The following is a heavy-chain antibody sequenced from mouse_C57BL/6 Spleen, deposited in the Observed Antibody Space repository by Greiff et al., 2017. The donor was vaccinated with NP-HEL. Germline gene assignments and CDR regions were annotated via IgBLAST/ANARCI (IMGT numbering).Heavy chain of an antibody. CDR3: ARNGNIWYFDV. D-gene: IGHD2-1*01. CDR2: IYPSDSET. V-gene: IGHV1-61*01. CDR1: GYTFTSYW. Sequence: VQLQQPGAELVRPGSSVKLSCKASGYTFTSYWMDWVKQRPGQGLEWIGNIYPSDSETHYNQKFKGKATLTADKSSSTAYMQLSSLTSEDSAVYFCARNGNIWYFDVWGTGTTVTVSS. J-gene: IGHJ1*03.